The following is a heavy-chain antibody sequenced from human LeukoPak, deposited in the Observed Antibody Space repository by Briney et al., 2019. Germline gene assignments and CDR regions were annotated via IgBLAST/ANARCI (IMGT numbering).Heavy chain of an antibody. CDR2: IRSKANSYAT. Sequence: PGGSLRLSCAASGFTFSGSAMHWVRQASGKGLEWVGRIRSKANSYATAYAASVKGRFTISRDDSKNTAYLQMNSLKTEDTAVYYCTRNLGMAAALRGCWGQGTLVTVSS. J-gene: IGHJ4*02. CDR1: GFTFSGSA. V-gene: IGHV3-73*01. D-gene: IGHD6-13*01. CDR3: TRNLGMAAALRGC.